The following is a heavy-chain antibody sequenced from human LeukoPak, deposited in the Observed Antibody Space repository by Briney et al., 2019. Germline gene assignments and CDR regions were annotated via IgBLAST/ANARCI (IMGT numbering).Heavy chain of an antibody. CDR3: ARGQGGSGSYYKR. D-gene: IGHD3-10*01. J-gene: IGHJ4*02. Sequence: GSLRLSCAASGFTFSSYSMNWVRQPPGKGLEWIGEINHSGSTNYNPSLKSRVTISVDTSKNQFSLKLSSVTAADTAVYYCARGQGGSGSYYKRWGQGTLVTVSS. CDR2: INHSGST. CDR1: GFTFSSYS. V-gene: IGHV4-34*01.